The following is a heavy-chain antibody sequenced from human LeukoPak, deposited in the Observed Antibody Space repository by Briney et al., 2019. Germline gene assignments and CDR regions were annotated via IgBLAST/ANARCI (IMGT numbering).Heavy chain of an antibody. Sequence: SETLSLTCPVYGASISSYYSSWIRQPPGKGLEWVGYIYYSGSTNYNPSLKSRVTISVDTSKNQFSLKLSSVTAADTAVYYCARVQWLVRGVWFVPWGQRTLVTVSS. V-gene: IGHV4-59*01. D-gene: IGHD6-19*01. CDR2: IYYSGST. CDR3: ARVQWLVRGVWFVP. CDR1: GASISSYY. J-gene: IGHJ5*02.